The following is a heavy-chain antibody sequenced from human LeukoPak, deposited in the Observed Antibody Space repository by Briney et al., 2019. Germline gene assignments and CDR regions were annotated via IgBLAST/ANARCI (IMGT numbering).Heavy chain of an antibody. CDR1: GFTFSSYA. CDR3: AKGQLGGY. D-gene: IGHD6-6*01. J-gene: IGHJ4*02. V-gene: IGHV3-30*01. CDR2: ISYDGSNK. Sequence: GGSLRLSCAASGFTFSSYAMHWVRQAPGKGLEWVAVISYDGSNKYYADSVKGRFTISRDNSKHTLYLQMNSLRAEDTAVYYCAKGQLGGYWGQGTLVTVSS.